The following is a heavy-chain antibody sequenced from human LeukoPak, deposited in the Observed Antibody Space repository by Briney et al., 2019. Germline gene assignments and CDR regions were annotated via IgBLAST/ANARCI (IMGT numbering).Heavy chain of an antibody. J-gene: IGHJ4*02. V-gene: IGHV4-39*01. CDR3: AGPRIGGYFDY. D-gene: IGHD2-15*01. Sequence: PSETLSLTCTVSGGSISSSSYYWGWIRQPPGKGLEWIGSIYYSGGTYYNPSLKSRVTISVDTSKNQFSLKLSSVTAADTAVYYCAGPRIGGYFDYWGQGTLVTVSS. CDR2: IYYSGGT. CDR1: GGSISSSSYY.